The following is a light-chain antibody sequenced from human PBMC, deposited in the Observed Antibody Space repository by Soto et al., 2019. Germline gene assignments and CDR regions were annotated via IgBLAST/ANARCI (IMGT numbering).Light chain of an antibody. V-gene: IGKV3-11*01. Sequence: EIVLTQPPATVSLSPGESATLSCRASQNIHSFLAWYQQRPGQAPRLLIYDASFRATAIPARFNGSGSGTDFTLTITRLEPEDFAVYYCQQRLFWPLFTFGQGTRLEIK. J-gene: IGKJ2*01. CDR1: QNIHSF. CDR2: DAS. CDR3: QQRLFWPLFT.